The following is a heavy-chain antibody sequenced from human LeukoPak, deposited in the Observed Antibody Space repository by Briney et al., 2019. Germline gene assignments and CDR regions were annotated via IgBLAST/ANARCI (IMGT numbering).Heavy chain of an antibody. V-gene: IGHV1-2*02. CDR2: INPHSGAS. Sequence: ASVKVSCKASGYTFTGYYIHWVRQAPGQGLEWMGWINPHSGASNYAQKFQGRVTMTRDTSIRTAYMEVSSLTSDDTAVYYCARDGATGVNNWFDPWGQGTLVTVSS. CDR3: ARDGATGVNNWFDP. D-gene: IGHD3-10*01. J-gene: IGHJ5*02. CDR1: GYTFTGYY.